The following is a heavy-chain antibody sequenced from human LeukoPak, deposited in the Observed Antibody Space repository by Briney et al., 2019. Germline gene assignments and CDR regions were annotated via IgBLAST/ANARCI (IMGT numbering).Heavy chain of an antibody. V-gene: IGHV5-51*01. J-gene: IGHJ4*02. CDR3: ASQNSYYYDSSGYYS. D-gene: IGHD3-22*01. Sequence: GESLKISCKGSGYSFTSYWIGWVRQMPGKGLEWMGIIYSGDSDTRYSPSFQGQVTISADKSISTAYLQWSSLKASDTAMYYCASQNSYYYDSSGYYSWGQGTLVTVSS. CDR1: GYSFTSYW. CDR2: IYSGDSDT.